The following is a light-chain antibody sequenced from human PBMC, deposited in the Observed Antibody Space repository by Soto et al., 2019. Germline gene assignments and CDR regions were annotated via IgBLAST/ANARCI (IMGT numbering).Light chain of an antibody. CDR2: GTS. CDR1: QSVSSNY. Sequence: DIVLTQSPGTLSLSPGERVTLSCRASQSVSSNYLAWYQQKPGQAPRLLIYGTSSRATGIPDRFSGSGSGTDFTLTISRLEPEDFAVYYCQRYGNSPRYSFGQRTKLEIK. V-gene: IGKV3-20*01. CDR3: QRYGNSPRYS. J-gene: IGKJ2*03.